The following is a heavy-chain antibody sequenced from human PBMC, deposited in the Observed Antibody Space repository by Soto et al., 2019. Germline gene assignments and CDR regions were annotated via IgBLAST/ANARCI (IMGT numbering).Heavy chain of an antibody. CDR3: ARGIVVVPAASNWFDP. V-gene: IGHV4-34*01. J-gene: IGHJ5*02. CDR1: GGSFSGYY. D-gene: IGHD2-2*01. Sequence: SETLSLTCAVYGGSFSGYYWSWIRQPPGKGLEWIGEINHSGSTNYNPSLKSRVTILVDTTKNQFSLMLSSVTAADTAVYYCARGIVVVPAASNWFDPWGQGTLVTVSS. CDR2: INHSGST.